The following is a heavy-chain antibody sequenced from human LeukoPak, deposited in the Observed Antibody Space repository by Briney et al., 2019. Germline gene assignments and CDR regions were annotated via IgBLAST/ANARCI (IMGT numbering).Heavy chain of an antibody. CDR3: ARDRSSVWGLGY. CDR1: GFTVSSYY. Sequence: PGGSLRLSCAASGFTVSSYYMSWVRQAPGKGLEWVSVIYTGGSTYYADSVKGRFTISRDNSKNTLYLQMNSLRAEDTAVYYCARDRSSVWGLGYWGQGTLVTVSS. V-gene: IGHV3-53*01. CDR2: IYTGGST. D-gene: IGHD6-19*01. J-gene: IGHJ4*02.